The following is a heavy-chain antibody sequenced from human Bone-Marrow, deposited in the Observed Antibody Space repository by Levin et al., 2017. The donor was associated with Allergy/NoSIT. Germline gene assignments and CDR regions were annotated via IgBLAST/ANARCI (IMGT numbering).Heavy chain of an antibody. CDR3: ARLNSMKYGDYVFAFDI. CDR2: IYYSGST. Sequence: SETLSLTCTVSGGSISSSSYYWGWIRQPPGKGLEWIGSIYYSGSTYYNPSLKSRVTISVDTSKNQFSLKLSSVTAADTAVYYCARLNSMKYGDYVFAFDIWGQGTMVTVSS. J-gene: IGHJ3*02. V-gene: IGHV4-39*01. CDR1: GGSISSSSYY. D-gene: IGHD4-17*01.